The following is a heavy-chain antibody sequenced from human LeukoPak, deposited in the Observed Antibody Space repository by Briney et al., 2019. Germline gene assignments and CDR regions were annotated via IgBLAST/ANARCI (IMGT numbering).Heavy chain of an antibody. CDR3: ARQYIDILTGYHRGELYWYFDL. Sequence: SETLSLTCTVSGGSISSGSYYWSWIRQPAGKGLEWIGRIYTSGSTNYNPSLKSRVTISVDTSKNQFSLKLRSVTAADTAVYYCARQYIDILTGYHRGELYWYFDLWGRGTLVTVSS. CDR2: IYTSGST. J-gene: IGHJ2*01. CDR1: GGSISSGSYY. D-gene: IGHD3-9*01. V-gene: IGHV4-61*02.